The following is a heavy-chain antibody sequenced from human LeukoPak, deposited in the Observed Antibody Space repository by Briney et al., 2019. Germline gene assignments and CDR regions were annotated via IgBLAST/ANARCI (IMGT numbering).Heavy chain of an antibody. J-gene: IGHJ4*02. CDR2: ISYDGSNK. CDR1: GFTFSSYG. V-gene: IGHV3-30*18. Sequence: GGSLRLSCAASGFTFSSYGMHWVRQAPGKGLEWVAVISYDGSNKYYADSVKGRFTISRDNSKNTLYLQMNSLRAEDTAVYYCAKAGSIAARPYWGQGTLVTVSS. CDR3: AKAGSIAARPY. D-gene: IGHD6-6*01.